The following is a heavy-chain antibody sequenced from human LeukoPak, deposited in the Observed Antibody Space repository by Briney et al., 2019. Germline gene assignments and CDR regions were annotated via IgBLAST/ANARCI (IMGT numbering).Heavy chain of an antibody. Sequence: PGGSLRLSCAASGFTFSSYAMSWVRQAPGKGLEWVSTISGSGDSTYYADSVKGRFTISRDNSKNTLHLQMNSLRAEDTAVYYCAKGVRGVITWFDPWGQGTLVTVSS. D-gene: IGHD3-10*01. J-gene: IGHJ5*02. CDR2: ISGSGDST. V-gene: IGHV3-23*01. CDR1: GFTFSSYA. CDR3: AKGVRGVITWFDP.